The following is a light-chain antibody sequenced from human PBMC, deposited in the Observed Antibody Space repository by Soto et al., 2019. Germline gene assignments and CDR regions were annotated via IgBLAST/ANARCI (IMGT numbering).Light chain of an antibody. CDR2: RAS. Sequence: DIQMTQSPSTLSASVGDRVTITCRASQIINTWLAWYQQKPGNAPKLLIYRASNLVSGVPSRFSGSGSGTEFTLTISSLQPNDFSIYYCQQYETYSGTFGPGTKVDL. CDR1: QIINTW. V-gene: IGKV1-5*03. J-gene: IGKJ3*01. CDR3: QQYETYSGT.